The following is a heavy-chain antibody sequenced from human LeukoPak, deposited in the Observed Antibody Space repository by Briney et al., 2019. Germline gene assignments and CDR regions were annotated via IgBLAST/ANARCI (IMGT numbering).Heavy chain of an antibody. V-gene: IGHV4-38-2*02. CDR1: GYSISSGYY. Sequence: PSETLSLTCTVSGYSISSGYYWGWIRQPPGKGLEWIGSIYYSGSTYYNPSLKSRVTISADTSKNQFSLKLSSVTAADTAVYYCARDPGYCTNGLCDYWGQGTLVTVSS. CDR3: ARDPGYCTNGLCDY. J-gene: IGHJ4*02. D-gene: IGHD2-8*01. CDR2: IYYSGST.